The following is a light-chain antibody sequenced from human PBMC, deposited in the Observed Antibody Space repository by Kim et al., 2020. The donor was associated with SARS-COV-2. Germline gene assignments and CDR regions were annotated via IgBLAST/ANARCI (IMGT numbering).Light chain of an antibody. J-gene: IGKJ1*01. Sequence: ASVGDNVTITCRDSQGISSYLAWYQQKPGKAPKLLIYAASTLQSGVPSRFSGSGSGTDFTLTISSLQPEDFATYYCQQLNSYPWTFGQGTKVEIK. V-gene: IGKV1-9*01. CDR1: QGISSY. CDR3: QQLNSYPWT. CDR2: AAS.